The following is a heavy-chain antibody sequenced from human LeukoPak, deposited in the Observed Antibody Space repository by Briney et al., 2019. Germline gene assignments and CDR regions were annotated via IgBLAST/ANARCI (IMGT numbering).Heavy chain of an antibody. CDR3: ARANAAMVPSWFDP. CDR1: GFTFSDYY. Sequence: SGGSLRLSCSASGFTFSDYYMSWIRQAPGKGLEWVSYISSSSSYTNYADSVKGRFTISRDNAKNSLYLQMTSLRAEDTAVYYCARANAAMVPSWFDPWGQGTLVTVSS. V-gene: IGHV3-11*05. D-gene: IGHD5-18*01. CDR2: ISSSSSYT. J-gene: IGHJ5*02.